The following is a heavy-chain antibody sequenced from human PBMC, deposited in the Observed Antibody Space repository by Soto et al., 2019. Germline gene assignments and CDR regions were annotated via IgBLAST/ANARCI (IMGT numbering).Heavy chain of an antibody. V-gene: IGHV3-7*03. D-gene: IGHD4-4*01. CDR3: AGWGGHDYNY. CDR2: IRPDGSET. CDR1: GFTFTDFY. J-gene: IGHJ4*02. Sequence: EVQLVQSGGGLVQPGGSLRLSCVGSGFTFTDFYMNWVRQAPGKGLEWVANIRPDGSETNYVESVKGRFTTSRDNAKNPLFLQMNSLRADATAVYYCAGWGGHDYNYWGQGILVTVSS.